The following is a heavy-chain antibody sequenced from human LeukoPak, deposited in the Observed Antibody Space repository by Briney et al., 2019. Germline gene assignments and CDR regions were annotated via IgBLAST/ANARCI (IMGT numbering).Heavy chain of an antibody. CDR3: AAVPGYGDYVPRHNYYYYYYGMDV. J-gene: IGHJ6*02. CDR1: GFTFSSYA. V-gene: IGHV3-23*01. D-gene: IGHD4-17*01. Sequence: GGSLRLSCAASGFTFSSYAMSWVRQASGKGLEWVSAISGSGTSTYYADSVKGRLTISRDNSKNTLFLQMNSLRAEDTAVYYCAAVPGYGDYVPRHNYYYYYYGMDVWGQGTTVTVS. CDR2: ISGSGTST.